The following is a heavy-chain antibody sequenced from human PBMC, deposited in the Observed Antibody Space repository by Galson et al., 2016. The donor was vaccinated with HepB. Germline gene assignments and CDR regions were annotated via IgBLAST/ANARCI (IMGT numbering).Heavy chain of an antibody. Sequence: SETLSLTCAVSGGSFSGYYWNWIRQPPGKGLEWIGEINHSGSANYNPSLKSRVTISVDTSKNQLSLNLSSVTAADTAVYSCTRGLGGVARRYVFDQWGQGTLVTVSS. J-gene: IGHJ4*02. CDR2: INHSGSA. V-gene: IGHV4-34*01. CDR1: GGSFSGYY. CDR3: TRGLGGVARRYVFDQ. D-gene: IGHD3-16*01.